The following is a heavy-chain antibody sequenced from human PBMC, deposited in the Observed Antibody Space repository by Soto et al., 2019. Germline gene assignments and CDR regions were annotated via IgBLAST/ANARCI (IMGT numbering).Heavy chain of an antibody. Sequence: QVQLQESGPGLVKPSETLSLTCTVSGGSISSYYWSWIRQPPGKGLEWIGYIYYSGSTNYNPSLKSRVTISVDTSKNQFSLKLSSVTAADTAVYYCARELWFGESLDYGMDVW. V-gene: IGHV4-59*01. D-gene: IGHD3-10*01. J-gene: IGHJ6*01. CDR1: GGSISSYY. CDR3: ARELWFGESLDYGMDV. CDR2: IYYSGST.